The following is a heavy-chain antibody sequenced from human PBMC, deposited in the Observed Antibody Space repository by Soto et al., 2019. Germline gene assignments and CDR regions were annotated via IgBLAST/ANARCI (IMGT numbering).Heavy chain of an antibody. CDR2: IYYSGST. CDR3: ARLYSNYGGFDP. CDR1: GGSISSGGYY. V-gene: IGHV4-31*03. D-gene: IGHD4-4*01. J-gene: IGHJ5*02. Sequence: SETLSLTCTVSGGSISSGGYYWSWILQHPGKGLEWIGYIYYSGSTYYNPSLKSRVTISVDTSKNQFSLKLSSVTAADTAVYYCARLYSNYGGFDPWGQGTLVTVSS.